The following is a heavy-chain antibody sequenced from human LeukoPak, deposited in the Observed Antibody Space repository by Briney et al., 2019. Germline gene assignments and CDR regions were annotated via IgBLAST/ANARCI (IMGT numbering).Heavy chain of an antibody. Sequence: GGSLRLSCAASGFTFDDYGMSWVRQAPGKGLEWVSGINWNGGSTGYADSVKGRFTISRDNAKNSLYLQMNSLRAEDTAVYYCARVGNPLVTVFAWFDPWGQGTLVTVSS. CDR2: INWNGGST. V-gene: IGHV3-20*04. CDR1: GFTFDDYG. J-gene: IGHJ5*02. CDR3: ARVGNPLVTVFAWFDP. D-gene: IGHD3-3*01.